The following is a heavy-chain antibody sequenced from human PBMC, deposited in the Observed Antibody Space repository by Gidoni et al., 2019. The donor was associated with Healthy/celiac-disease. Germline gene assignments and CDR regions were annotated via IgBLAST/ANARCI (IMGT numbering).Heavy chain of an antibody. Sequence: QVQLVQSGAEVKKPGSSVKVSCKASGGTFSSYAISWVRQAPGQGLEWMGGIIPIFGTANYAQKFQGRVTITADKSTSTAYMELSSLRSEDTAVYYCARERRWGYCSSTSCYRPYYFDYWGQGTLVTVSS. CDR2: IIPIFGTA. D-gene: IGHD2-2*01. CDR1: GGTFSSYA. CDR3: ARERRWGYCSSTSCYRPYYFDY. V-gene: IGHV1-69*06. J-gene: IGHJ4*02.